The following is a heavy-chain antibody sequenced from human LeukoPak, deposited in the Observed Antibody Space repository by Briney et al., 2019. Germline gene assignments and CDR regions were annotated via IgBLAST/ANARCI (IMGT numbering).Heavy chain of an antibody. CDR3: AKASGSGWYSNIDY. CDR1: GFTFDDYA. J-gene: IGHJ4*02. V-gene: IGHV3-9*03. D-gene: IGHD6-19*01. CDR2: ISWNSNNI. Sequence: GGSLRLSCAASGFTFDDYAMHWVRQAPGKGLEWVSGISWNSNNIGYADSVKGRFTISRDNAKNFLYLQMNSLRAEDMALYYCAKASGSGWYSNIDYWGQGTPVTVSS.